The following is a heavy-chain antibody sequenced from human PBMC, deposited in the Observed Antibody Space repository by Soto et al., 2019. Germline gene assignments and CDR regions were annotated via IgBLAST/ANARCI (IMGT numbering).Heavy chain of an antibody. Sequence: QVQLVQSAPELTKPGASVKVSCRVSGHISGHYGISWVRLRAGKGLEWMGWISAHRGHTNYAHKFRGRVTMTTDPSTATVSTELTNLLSDDTAVYFCARDGDQCDQRCCDNWGQGTLVTVSS. J-gene: IGHJ4*02. CDR3: ARDGDQCDQRCCDN. D-gene: IGHD7-27*01. V-gene: IGHV1-18*01. CDR1: GHISGHYG. CDR2: ISAHRGHT.